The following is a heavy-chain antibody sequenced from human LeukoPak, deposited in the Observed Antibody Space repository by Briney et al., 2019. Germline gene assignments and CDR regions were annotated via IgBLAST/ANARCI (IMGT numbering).Heavy chain of an antibody. J-gene: IGHJ4*02. CDR2: IYSGGST. D-gene: IGHD3-22*01. CDR1: GFTVSSNY. Sequence: GGSLRLSCAASGFTVSSNYMSWVRQAPGKGLEWVSVIYSGGSTYYADSVKGRFTISRDNSKNSLYLQMNSLRAEDTAVYYCARDRRYDSSGYYIYWGQGTLVTVSS. V-gene: IGHV3-66*01. CDR3: ARDRRYDSSGYYIY.